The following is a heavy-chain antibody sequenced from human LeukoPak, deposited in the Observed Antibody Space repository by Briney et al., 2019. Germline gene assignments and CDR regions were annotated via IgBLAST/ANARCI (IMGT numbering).Heavy chain of an antibody. D-gene: IGHD6-19*01. CDR1: GGSISSCTYS. J-gene: IGHJ4*02. CDR2: IDSSGIT. V-gene: IGHV4-61*01. Sequence: PSETLSLTCSVSGGSISSCTYSWGWIRQPPGKGLEWIGYIDSSGITNYNSSLNSRVTISLDTSQNQFSLKLNSVTAADTAVYYCATVASGWYPDYWGQGALVTVAS. CDR3: ATVASGWYPDY.